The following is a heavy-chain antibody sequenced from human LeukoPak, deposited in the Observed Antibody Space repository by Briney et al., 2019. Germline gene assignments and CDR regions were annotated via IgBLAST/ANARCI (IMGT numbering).Heavy chain of an antibody. CDR2: INPSGGST. J-gene: IGHJ5*02. V-gene: IGHV1-46*01. D-gene: IGHD3-9*01. CDR3: ARTSQYYDILTGYQPHNWFDP. CDR1: GYTFTSYY. Sequence: ASVKVSCKASGYTFTSYYTHWVRQAPGQGLEWMGIINPSGGSTSYAQKFQGRVTMTRDTSTSTVYMELSSLRSEDTAVYYCARTSQYYDILTGYQPHNWFDPWGQGTLVTVSS.